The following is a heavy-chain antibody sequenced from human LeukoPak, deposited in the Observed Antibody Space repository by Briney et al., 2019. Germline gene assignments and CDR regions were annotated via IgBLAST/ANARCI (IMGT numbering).Heavy chain of an antibody. D-gene: IGHD6-19*01. J-gene: IGHJ4*02. Sequence: PGGSLRLSCAASGFTFSSYAMSWVRQAPGKGLEWISYISSSSRTIYYADSVKGRFTISRDNAENSLYLQMNSLRAEDTAVYYCARDREYSSGWPLDYWGQGNLVTVSS. CDR2: ISSSSRTI. V-gene: IGHV3-48*01. CDR1: GFTFSSYA. CDR3: ARDREYSSGWPLDY.